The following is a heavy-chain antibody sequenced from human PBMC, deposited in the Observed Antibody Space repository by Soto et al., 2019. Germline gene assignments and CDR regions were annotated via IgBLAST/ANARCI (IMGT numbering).Heavy chain of an antibody. CDR2: VNHRGSA. J-gene: IGHJ5*02. CDR3: ARDAFCGSGTCRVGHWFDP. Sequence: SETLSLTCAASGGPFIGVYWSWIRQPPGKGLEWIGGVNHRGSANYNPSLESRVTMSVDTSKNQFSLKLTSVTAADSAVYYCARDAFCGSGTCRVGHWFDPWGQGTLVTVSS. V-gene: IGHV4-34*01. CDR1: GGPFIGVY. D-gene: IGHD2-21*01.